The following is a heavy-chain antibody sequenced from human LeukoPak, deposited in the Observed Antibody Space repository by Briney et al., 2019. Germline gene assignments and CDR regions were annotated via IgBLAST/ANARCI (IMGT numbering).Heavy chain of an antibody. CDR3: ARHITVSYDAFDL. V-gene: IGHV4-59*08. J-gene: IGHJ3*01. CDR1: GGSITGYY. CDR2: VFYEGGT. Sequence: PSETLSLTCTVSGGSITGYYWSWIWQPPRKGLEWVGYVFYEGGTLYNPSLKSRVTISVDTSKTQFSLKLTSVTAADTAVYYCARHITVSYDAFDLWGRGTMVTVSS. D-gene: IGHD6-19*01.